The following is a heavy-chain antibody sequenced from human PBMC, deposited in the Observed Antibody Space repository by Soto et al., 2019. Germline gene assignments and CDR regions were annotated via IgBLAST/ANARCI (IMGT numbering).Heavy chain of an antibody. CDR3: ATRFDY. CDR1: GFTFSAYS. V-gene: IGHV3-48*01. Sequence: GGSLRLSCAASGFTFSAYSMNWVRQAPGKGLEWVSYISSSNSTVHYADSVKGRFTISRDNAKNSVYLQMNSLRAEDTAVYYCATRFDYWGQGALVTVSS. J-gene: IGHJ4*02. CDR2: ISSSNSTV.